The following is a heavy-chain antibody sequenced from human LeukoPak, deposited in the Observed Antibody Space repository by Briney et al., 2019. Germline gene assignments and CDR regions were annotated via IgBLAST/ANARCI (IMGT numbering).Heavy chain of an antibody. D-gene: IGHD3-3*01. V-gene: IGHV3-7*01. CDR1: GFTFSRFW. CDR3: ARGPRRHYDFWSGYYQDY. CDR2: IKQDGSEK. J-gene: IGHJ4*02. Sequence: GGSLRLSCAASGFTFSRFWMTWVRQAPGKGLEWVANIKQDGSEKYYVDSVKGRFTISRDNAKNSLYLQMNSLRAEDTAVYYCARGPRRHYDFWSGYYQDYWGQGTLVTVSS.